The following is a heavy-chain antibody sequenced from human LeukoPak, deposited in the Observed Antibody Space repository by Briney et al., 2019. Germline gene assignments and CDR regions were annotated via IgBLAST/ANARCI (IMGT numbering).Heavy chain of an antibody. Sequence: PGGSLRLSCAASGFTFSSYEMNWVRQAPGKGLEWVSYISSTGTTIYYADSVKGRFTISRDNAKNSLYLQMNSLRAEDTAVYYCAKAGAAYYYDSSGYYASSLWYYYYYMDVWGKGTTVTVSS. V-gene: IGHV3-48*03. CDR2: ISSTGTTI. CDR1: GFTFSSYE. CDR3: AKAGAAYYYDSSGYYASSLWYYYYYMDV. J-gene: IGHJ6*03. D-gene: IGHD3-22*01.